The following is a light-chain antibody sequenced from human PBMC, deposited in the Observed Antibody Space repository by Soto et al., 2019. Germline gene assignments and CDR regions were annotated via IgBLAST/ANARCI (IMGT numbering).Light chain of an antibody. CDR1: SSDVGGFNY. Sequence: QSALTQPASVSGSPGQSITISCTGTSSDVGGFNYVSWYQQHPGKAPKLLIFEVTNRPSGVSYRFSGSKSGNTASLGITGFQTGDEADYYCGSWDSSLSAYVFGTGTKLTVL. CDR2: EVT. CDR3: GSWDSSLSAYV. V-gene: IGLV2-14*01. J-gene: IGLJ1*01.